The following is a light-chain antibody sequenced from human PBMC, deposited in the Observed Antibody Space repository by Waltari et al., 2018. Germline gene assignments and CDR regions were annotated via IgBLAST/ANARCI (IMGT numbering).Light chain of an antibody. CDR1: QSVGRNY. CDR3: QQDGGSPRT. J-gene: IGKJ1*01. CDR2: GAS. Sequence: ELVLTQSPGTLSLSPGERVTLFCRASQSVGRNYFAWYQQKSGQAPRLLIYGASTRATGIPDRFSGGGSGTDFTLTISRLEPEDSAVYYCQQDGGSPRTFGQGTKVEIK. V-gene: IGKV3-20*01.